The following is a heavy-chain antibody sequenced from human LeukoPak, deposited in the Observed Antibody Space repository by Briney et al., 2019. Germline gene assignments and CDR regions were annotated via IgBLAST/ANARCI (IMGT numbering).Heavy chain of an antibody. J-gene: IGHJ5*02. CDR2: ISGSGGST. CDR3: AKSSAARPEWFDP. D-gene: IGHD6-6*01. CDR1: GFIFDDYA. Sequence: GRSLRLSCAASGFIFDDYAMHWVRQAPGKGLEWVSAISGSGGSTYYADSVRGRFTISRDNSKNTLYLQMNSLRAEDTAVYYCAKSSAARPEWFDPWGQGTLVTVSS. V-gene: IGHV3-23*01.